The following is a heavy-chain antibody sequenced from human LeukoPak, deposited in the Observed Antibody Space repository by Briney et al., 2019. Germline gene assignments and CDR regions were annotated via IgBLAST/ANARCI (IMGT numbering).Heavy chain of an antibody. CDR2: TNEHGTII. CDR1: GFSFSNYW. CDR3: AKGTKPVMTIPDY. Sequence: GGSLRLSCAASGFSFSNYWFHWVRQAPGEGLVWVSRTNEHGTIINYADSVKGRFTISRDNAKNTLYLQMNSLRAEDTAVYYCAKGTKPVMTIPDYWGQGILVTVSS. V-gene: IGHV3-74*01. J-gene: IGHJ4*02. D-gene: IGHD1/OR15-1a*01.